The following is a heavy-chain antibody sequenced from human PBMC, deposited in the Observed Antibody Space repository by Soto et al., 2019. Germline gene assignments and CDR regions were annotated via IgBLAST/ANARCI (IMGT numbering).Heavy chain of an antibody. V-gene: IGHV1-58*02. CDR2: IVVGSGNT. D-gene: IGHD3-22*01. J-gene: IGHJ6*02. CDR1: GFTFTSSA. Sequence: QMQLVQSGPEVKKPGTSVKVSCKASGFTFTSSAMQWVRQARGQRLEWIGWIVVGSGNTNYAQKFQERVTITRDMSTSTAYRELSSLRSEDTAVYYCAADRDSSGYYYVSDYYYGMDVWGQGTTVTVSS. CDR3: AADRDSSGYYYVSDYYYGMDV.